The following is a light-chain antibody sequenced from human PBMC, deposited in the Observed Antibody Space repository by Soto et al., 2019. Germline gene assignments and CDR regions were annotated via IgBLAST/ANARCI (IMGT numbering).Light chain of an antibody. J-gene: IGKJ1*01. CDR2: DAS. Sequence: EIVLTQSPATLSLSPGERATLSCRASQSVSRYLAWYQQKPGQAPRLLVYDASNRATGIPARFSGSGSGTDFTLTINSLEPADFAVYYCQQRSNWPRTFGQGTKVELK. CDR1: QSVSRY. V-gene: IGKV3-11*01. CDR3: QQRSNWPRT.